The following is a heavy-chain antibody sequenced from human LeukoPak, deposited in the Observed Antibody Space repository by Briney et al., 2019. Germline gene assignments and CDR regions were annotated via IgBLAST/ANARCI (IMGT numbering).Heavy chain of an antibody. V-gene: IGHV1-2*02. D-gene: IGHD2-15*01. Sequence: ASVTVSCKPSGYTFTAYYLHWVRQAPGQGLEWMGWINPTSGATHYAQEFQGRVTMTRDTSISTAYMELSRLTSDDTAVYYCAREGVAEPDTNWFDPWGQGTLVTVSS. CDR2: INPTSGAT. J-gene: IGHJ5*02. CDR3: AREGVAEPDTNWFDP. CDR1: GYTFTAYY.